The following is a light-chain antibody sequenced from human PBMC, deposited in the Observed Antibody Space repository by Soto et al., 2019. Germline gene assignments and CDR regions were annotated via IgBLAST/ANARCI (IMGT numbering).Light chain of an antibody. V-gene: IGKV3-20*01. CDR1: RSLSSTS. CDR3: QQYGSPPRT. Sequence: EIVLTQSPGTLSLSPGERAALSCRASRSLSSTSLAWYQQRPGQAPRLLIYDASSRATGIPDRFSGSGSGTDFTLTINRLEPDDFAVYYCQQYGSPPRTFGQGTKVDIK. J-gene: IGKJ1*01. CDR2: DAS.